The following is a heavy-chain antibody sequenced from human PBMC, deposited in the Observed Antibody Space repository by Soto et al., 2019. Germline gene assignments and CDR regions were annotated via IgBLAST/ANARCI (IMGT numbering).Heavy chain of an antibody. Sequence: QVQLVESGGAVANPGPSLKLSGAASGSTFRSYGLHWVRQAPGKGLEWVAVLSYDGSNEFYGDSVKGRFTISRDNSKNTLYLQMNSLRAEDTAVYYCAKWFGEPYYYYFYMDVWGKGTTVTVSS. D-gene: IGHD3-10*01. V-gene: IGHV3-33*05. J-gene: IGHJ6*03. CDR1: GSTFRSYG. CDR2: LSYDGSNE. CDR3: AKWFGEPYYYYFYMDV.